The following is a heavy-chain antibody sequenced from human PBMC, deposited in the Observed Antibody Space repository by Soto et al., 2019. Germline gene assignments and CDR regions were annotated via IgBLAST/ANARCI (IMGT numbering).Heavy chain of an antibody. CDR1: GFTFSSYA. D-gene: IGHD2-2*01. CDR2: ISGSGGST. Sequence: EVQLLESGGGLVQPGGSLRLSCAASGFTFSSYAMSWVRQAPGKGLEWVSAISGSGGSTYYADSVKGRFTISRDNSKNTLYLQMNSLRAEDTAVYYCAKDLRWGDCSSTSCYAFDIWGQGTMVTVSS. CDR3: AKDLRWGDCSSTSCYAFDI. J-gene: IGHJ3*02. V-gene: IGHV3-23*01.